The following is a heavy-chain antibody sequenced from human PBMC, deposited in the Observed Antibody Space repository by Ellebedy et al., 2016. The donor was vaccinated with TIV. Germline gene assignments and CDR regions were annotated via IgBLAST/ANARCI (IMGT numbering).Heavy chain of an antibody. J-gene: IGHJ3*02. Sequence: GGSLRLSCAASGFSFSNYWMSWVRQAPGKGLEWVANINQAGGGKYYVDSVKGRFTISRDKAKNSLYLQMNSLRAEDTAVYYCATDGSYGDYLSPTHAFEIWGQGTMVPVSS. CDR1: GFSFSNYW. CDR2: INQAGGGK. CDR3: ATDGSYGDYLSPTHAFEI. D-gene: IGHD4-17*01. V-gene: IGHV3-7*01.